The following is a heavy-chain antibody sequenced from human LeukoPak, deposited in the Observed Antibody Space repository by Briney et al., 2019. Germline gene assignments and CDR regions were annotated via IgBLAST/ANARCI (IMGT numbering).Heavy chain of an antibody. CDR3: ASHEYYYDSSGYYYRNAFDI. Sequence: SVKVSCKASGGTFSSYAISWVRQAPGQGLEWMGRIIPILGIANYAQKFQGRVTITADKSTSTAYMELSSLRSEDTAVYYCASHEYYYDSSGYYYRNAFDIWGQGTMVTVSS. CDR2: IIPILGIA. J-gene: IGHJ3*02. CDR1: GGTFSSYA. D-gene: IGHD3-22*01. V-gene: IGHV1-69*04.